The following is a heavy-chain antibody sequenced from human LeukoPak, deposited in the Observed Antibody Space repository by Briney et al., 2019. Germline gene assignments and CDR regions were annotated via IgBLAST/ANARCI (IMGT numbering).Heavy chain of an antibody. J-gene: IGHJ4*02. CDR3: AKAKAPYSSSPIDY. D-gene: IGHD6-6*01. Sequence: PGGSLRLSCAASGFTFSSYAMSWVRQAPGKGLEWVSTISDSGGSTYYADSVKGRFTISRDNSKNTLYLQMNSLRAEDTAVYYCAKAKAPYSSSPIDYWGQGTLGTVSS. CDR2: ISDSGGST. CDR1: GFTFSSYA. V-gene: IGHV3-23*01.